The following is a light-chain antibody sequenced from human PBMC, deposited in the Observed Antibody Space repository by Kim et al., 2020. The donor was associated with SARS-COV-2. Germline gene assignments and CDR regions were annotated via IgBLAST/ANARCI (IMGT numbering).Light chain of an antibody. V-gene: IGKV3-20*01. CDR2: GAS. Sequence: EIVLTQSPGTLSLSPGERATLSCRARQSVSSSYLAWYQQKPGQAPRLLIYGASSRATGIPDRLSGSGSGTDFTLTISRLEPEDFAVYYCQQYGSSPLTFGPGTKVDIK. CDR3: QQYGSSPLT. CDR1: QSVSSSY. J-gene: IGKJ3*01.